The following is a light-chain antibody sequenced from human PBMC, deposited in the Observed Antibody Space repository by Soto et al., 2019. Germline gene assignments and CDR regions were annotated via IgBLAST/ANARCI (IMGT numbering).Light chain of an antibody. J-gene: IGKJ4*01. CDR1: QSIRNY. Sequence: EVVLTQSPATLSLSPGESFTLYCRAIQSIRNYLAWYQQKPGQAPRLVIYDASNMATGIPARFNGSGSGSDFTRTISSLEPEDVVVYFCQQRRIWPLTFGGGTPVEIK. V-gene: IGKV3-11*01. CDR3: QQRRIWPLT. CDR2: DAS.